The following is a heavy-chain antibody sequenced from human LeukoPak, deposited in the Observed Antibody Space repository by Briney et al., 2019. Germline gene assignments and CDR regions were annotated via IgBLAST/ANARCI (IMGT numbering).Heavy chain of an antibody. V-gene: IGHV5-51*01. CDR2: IYPCDSDT. J-gene: IGHJ3*02. CDR1: GYSFTSYW. D-gene: IGHD6-6*01. Sequence: GEALKISCKGSGYSFTSYWIGWVRQMPGKGLEGMGIIYPCDSDTRYSPSFQGQVTISADKSISTAYLQGSSLKASDTAMYYCARHLGRYSSSNVFDIWGQGTMVTVSS. CDR3: ARHLGRYSSSNVFDI.